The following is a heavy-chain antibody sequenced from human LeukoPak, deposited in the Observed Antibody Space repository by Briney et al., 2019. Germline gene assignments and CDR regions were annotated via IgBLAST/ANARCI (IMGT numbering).Heavy chain of an antibody. CDR3: ARDLSIAVHAFDI. CDR2: IYTSGST. D-gene: IGHD6-19*01. CDR1: GGSISSGSYY. Sequence: SQTLSLTCTVSGGSISSGSYYWSWIRQPAGKGLEWIGRIYTSGSTNYNPSLKSRVTTSVDTSKNQFSLKLSSVTAADTAVYYCARDLSIAVHAFDIWGQGTMVTVSS. J-gene: IGHJ3*02. V-gene: IGHV4-61*02.